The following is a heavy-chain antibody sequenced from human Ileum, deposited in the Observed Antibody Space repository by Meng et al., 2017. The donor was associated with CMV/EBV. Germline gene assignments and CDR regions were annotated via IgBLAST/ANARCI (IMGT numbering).Heavy chain of an antibody. CDR2: IKQDGNGK. CDR1: GFTFTNYW. Sequence: GESLKISCAASGFTFTNYWMTWVRQAPGKGLEWVANIKQDGNGKLYVDSVRGRITISRDNAENLVFLQMDSLRPDDTAVYYCARHVRYRFDYWGQGALVTVSS. D-gene: IGHD4-11*01. V-gene: IGHV3-7*01. J-gene: IGHJ4*02. CDR3: ARHVRYRFDY.